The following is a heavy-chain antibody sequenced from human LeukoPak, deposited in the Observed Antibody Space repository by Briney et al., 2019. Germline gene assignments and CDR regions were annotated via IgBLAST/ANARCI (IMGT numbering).Heavy chain of an antibody. CDR2: FDPEDGET. J-gene: IGHJ4*02. Sequence: ASVKVSCKASGYTLTELSMHWVRQAPGKGLEWMGGFDPEDGETIYAQKFQGRVTMTEDTSTDTAYMELSSLRSEDTAVYYCATRTTLRSGIDYWGQGTLVTVSS. CDR3: ATRTTLRSGIDY. V-gene: IGHV1-24*01. D-gene: IGHD4-11*01. CDR1: GYTLTELS.